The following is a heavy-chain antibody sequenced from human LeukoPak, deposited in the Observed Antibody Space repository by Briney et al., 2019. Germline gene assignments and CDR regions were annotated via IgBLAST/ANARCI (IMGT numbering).Heavy chain of an antibody. CDR2: ISSSSSYI. CDR1: GFTFSSYS. J-gene: IGHJ5*02. D-gene: IGHD2-15*01. V-gene: IGHV3-21*01. CDR3: ARDRGYCSGGSCPNEGGP. Sequence: GGSLRLSCATSGFTFSSYSMNWVRQAPGKGLEWDSSISSSSSYIYYADSVKGRFTISRDNAKNSLYLQMNSLRAEDTAVYYCARDRGYCSGGSCPNEGGPWGQGTLVTVSS.